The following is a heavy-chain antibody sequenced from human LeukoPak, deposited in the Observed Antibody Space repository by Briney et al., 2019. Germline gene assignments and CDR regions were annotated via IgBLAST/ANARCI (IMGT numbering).Heavy chain of an antibody. D-gene: IGHD6-13*01. J-gene: IGHJ6*03. V-gene: IGHV4-4*07. CDR2: IYTSGST. CDR1: GGSISSYY. Sequence: SETLSLTCTVSGGSISSYYWSWIRQPAGKGLEWIGRIYTSGSTNYNPSLKSRVTMSVDTSKNQFSLKLSSVTAADTAVYYCARGMSSSSPYYYYYYMDVWGKGTTVTVSS. CDR3: ARGMSSSSPYYYYYYMDV.